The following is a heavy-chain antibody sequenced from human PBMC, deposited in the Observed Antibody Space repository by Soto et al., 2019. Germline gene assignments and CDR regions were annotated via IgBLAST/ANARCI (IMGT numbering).Heavy chain of an antibody. J-gene: IGHJ6*02. V-gene: IGHV3-23*01. CDR2: ISGSGGSS. D-gene: IGHD6-13*01. CDR3: AKVTKRAAAGRYEYYKYGMDV. Sequence: GGSLRLSCSASGFAFSTYGMTWVRQAPGKGLEWVPVISGSGGSSYYAASVKGRFTISRDNSKNTVFLQMNGLRAEDTAVYYCAKVTKRAAAGRYEYYKYGMDVWGQGTTVTVSS. CDR1: GFAFSTYG.